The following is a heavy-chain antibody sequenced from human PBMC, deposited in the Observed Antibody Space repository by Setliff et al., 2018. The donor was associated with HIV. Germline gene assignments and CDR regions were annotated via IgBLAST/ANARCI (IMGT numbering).Heavy chain of an antibody. CDR2: VYYSGST. V-gene: IGHV4-39*01. CDR3: ARNYHDGSGYFF. CDR1: GGSISSSGYY. D-gene: IGHD3-22*01. Sequence: SETLSLTCSVSGGSISSSGYYWSWIRQHPGKGLDWIGRVYYSGSTDYNPSLQSRVAISVDSSQMQFSLRLTSVTAADTAVYFCARNYHDGSGYFFWGQGTLVTVSS. J-gene: IGHJ1*01.